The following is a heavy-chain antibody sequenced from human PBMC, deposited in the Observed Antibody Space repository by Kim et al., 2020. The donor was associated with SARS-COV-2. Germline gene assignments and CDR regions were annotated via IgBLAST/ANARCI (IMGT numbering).Heavy chain of an antibody. J-gene: IGHJ4*02. CDR2: ISFDGTNK. D-gene: IGHD7-27*01. CDR1: GFTFSSYA. V-gene: IGHV3-30*04. CDR3: ARGGGGPNL. Sequence: GGSLRLSCAASGFTFSSYAMHWVRQAPGKGLEWVAVISFDGTNKYYADSVKGRFTISRDNSKNTLSLQMNSLRAEDTAVYYCARGGGGPNLWGQGTLVTVSS.